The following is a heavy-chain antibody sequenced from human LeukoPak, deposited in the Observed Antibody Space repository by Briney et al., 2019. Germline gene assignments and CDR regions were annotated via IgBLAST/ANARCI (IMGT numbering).Heavy chain of an antibody. CDR1: GGSFSGYY. J-gene: IGHJ4*02. CDR3: ARPKKSYSSGWYGD. V-gene: IGHV4-34*01. CDR2: INHSGST. D-gene: IGHD6-19*01. Sequence: SETLSLTCAVYGGSFSGYYWSWIRQPPGKGLEWIGEINHSGSTNYNPSLKSRVTISVDTSKNQFSLKLSSVTAADTAVYYCARPKKSYSSGWYGDWGQGTLVTVSS.